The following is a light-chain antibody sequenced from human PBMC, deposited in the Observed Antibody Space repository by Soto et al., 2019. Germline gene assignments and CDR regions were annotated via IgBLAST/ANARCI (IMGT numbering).Light chain of an antibody. CDR1: SSNIGNNY. J-gene: IGLJ2*01. CDR3: ATLDGSLPGEV. Sequence: QSALTQSPSVSAAPGQKVTISCSGSSSNIGNNYVSWYQQLPGTAPKLLIYDNNKRPSGIPDRFSGSKSGTSGTLDITGLQTGDEADYYCATLDGSLPGEVFGGGTQLTVL. V-gene: IGLV1-51*01. CDR2: DNN.